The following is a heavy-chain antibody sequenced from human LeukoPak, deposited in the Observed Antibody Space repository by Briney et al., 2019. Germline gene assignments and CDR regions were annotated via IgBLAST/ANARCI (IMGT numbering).Heavy chain of an antibody. V-gene: IGHV3-74*01. J-gene: IGHJ4*02. D-gene: IGHD6-13*01. CDR2: TDGSST. CDR1: GFTFSSYW. CDR3: ARGQQLVD. Sequence: GGSLRLSCAASGFTFSSYWMHWVRQAPGKGLVWVSRTDGSSTSYADSVKGRFTTSRDNAKNTLYLQMNSLRAEDTAVYYCARGQQLVDWGQGTLVTVSS.